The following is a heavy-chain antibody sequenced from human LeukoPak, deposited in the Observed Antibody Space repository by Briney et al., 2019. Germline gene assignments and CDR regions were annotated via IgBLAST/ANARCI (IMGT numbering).Heavy chain of an antibody. CDR2: IKQDGSEK. Sequence: GGSLRLSCAASGFTFSSYWMSWVRQAPGKGLEWVANIKQDGSEKYYVDSVKGRFTISRDNAKNSLYLQMNSLRAEDTAVYHRARDPRVAAGTSHWFDPWGQGTLVTVSS. D-gene: IGHD6-13*01. V-gene: IGHV3-7*01. J-gene: IGHJ5*02. CDR1: GFTFSSYW. CDR3: ARDPRVAAGTSHWFDP.